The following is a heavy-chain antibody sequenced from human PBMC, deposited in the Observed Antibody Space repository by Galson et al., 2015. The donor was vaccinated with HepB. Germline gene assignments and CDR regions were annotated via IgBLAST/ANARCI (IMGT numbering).Heavy chain of an antibody. Sequence: SLRLSCAASGFTFSDYYMSWIRQAPGKGLEWVSYISSSGSTIYYADSVKGRFTISRDNAKNSLYLQMNSLRAEDTAVYYCARDPQAYDSSGYYHYWGQGTLVTVSS. CDR1: GFTFSDYY. D-gene: IGHD3-22*01. CDR2: ISSSGSTI. V-gene: IGHV3-11*01. CDR3: ARDPQAYDSSGYYHY. J-gene: IGHJ4*02.